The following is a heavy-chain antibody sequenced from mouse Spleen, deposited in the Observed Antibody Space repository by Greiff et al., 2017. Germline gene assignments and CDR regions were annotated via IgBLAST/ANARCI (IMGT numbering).Heavy chain of an antibody. V-gene: IGHV5-9-3*01. D-gene: IGHD1-1*01. CDR2: ISSGGSYT. CDR1: GFTFSSYA. J-gene: IGHJ1*01. Sequence: EVQRVESGGGLVKPGGSLKLSCAASGFTFSSYAMSWVRQTPEKRREWVATISSGGSYTYYPDSVKGRFTISRDNAKNTLYLQMSSLRSEDTAMYYCASPPTDWYFDVWGAGTTVTVSS. CDR3: ASPPTDWYFDV.